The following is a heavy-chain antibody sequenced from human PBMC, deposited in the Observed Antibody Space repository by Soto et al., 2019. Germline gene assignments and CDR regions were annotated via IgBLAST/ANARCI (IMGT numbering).Heavy chain of an antibody. CDR3: ARANYYYGMDV. CDR2: IYYSGST. Sequence: SETLSLTCPVSGGSIFSYYWNWIRQPPGKGLEWIGYIYYSGSTNYNPSLKSRVSISVDTSKNQFSLKLSSVTTADTAVYYCARANYYYGMDVWGQGTTVT. J-gene: IGHJ6*02. CDR1: GGSIFSYY. V-gene: IGHV4-59*01.